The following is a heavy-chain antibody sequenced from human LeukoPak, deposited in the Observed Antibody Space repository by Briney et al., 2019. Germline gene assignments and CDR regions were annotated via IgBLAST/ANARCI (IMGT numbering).Heavy chain of an antibody. Sequence: GGCLRLSCAASGFTFSSYAMSWVRQAPGKGLEWVSGINDSGTYHADSVEGRFTISRDNSKNTLYLQMNSLRAEDTAVYFCAKSYRFFDYWGQGTLVTVSS. D-gene: IGHD2-2*01. CDR2: INDSGT. J-gene: IGHJ4*02. CDR1: GFTFSSYA. CDR3: AKSYRFFDY. V-gene: IGHV3-23*01.